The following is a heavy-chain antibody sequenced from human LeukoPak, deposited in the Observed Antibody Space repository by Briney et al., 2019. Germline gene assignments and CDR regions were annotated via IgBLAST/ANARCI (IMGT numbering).Heavy chain of an antibody. J-gene: IGHJ4*02. CDR1: GGSISSGSYY. CDR3: ARAYYGSGSYDYFDY. Sequence: SQTLSLTCTVSGGSISSGSYYWSWIRQPAGQGLEWIVRIYTSGSTNYNPSLKSRVTISVDTSKNQFSLKLSSVTAADTAMYYCARAYYGSGSYDYFDYWGQGTLVTVSS. V-gene: IGHV4-61*02. CDR2: IYTSGST. D-gene: IGHD3-10*01.